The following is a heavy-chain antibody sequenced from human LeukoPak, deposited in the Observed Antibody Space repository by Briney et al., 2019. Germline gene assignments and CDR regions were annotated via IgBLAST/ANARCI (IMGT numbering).Heavy chain of an antibody. CDR1: GDSINSLDL. J-gene: IGHJ4*02. V-gene: IGHV4-4*02. CDR3: ARGPLYYDILTGYQPDYYFDY. D-gene: IGHD3-9*01. CDR2: INHSGST. Sequence: SETLFLTCTVSGDSINSLDLWSWVRQPPGKGLEWIGEINHSGSTNYNPSLKSRVTISVDTSKNQFSLKLSSVTAADTAVYYCARGPLYYDILTGYQPDYYFDYWGQGTLVTVSS.